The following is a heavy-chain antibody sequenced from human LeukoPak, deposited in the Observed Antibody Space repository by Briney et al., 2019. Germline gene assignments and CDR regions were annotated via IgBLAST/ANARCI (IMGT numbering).Heavy chain of an antibody. CDR3: AKEMTTVTTFSLDY. CDR2: ISYDGSNK. V-gene: IGHV3-30*18. J-gene: IGHJ4*02. Sequence: GRSLRLSCAASGFTFSSCGMHWVRQAPGKGLEWVAVISYDGSNKYYADSVKGRFTISRDNSKNTLYLQMNSLRAEDTAVYYCAKEMTTVTTFSLDYWGQGTLVTVSS. D-gene: IGHD4-17*01. CDR1: GFTFSSCG.